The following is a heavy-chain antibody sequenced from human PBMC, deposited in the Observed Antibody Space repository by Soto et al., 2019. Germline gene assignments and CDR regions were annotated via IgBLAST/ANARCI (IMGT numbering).Heavy chain of an antibody. Sequence: QVQLVESGGGVVQPGRSLRLSCAASGFTFSSYAMHWVRQAPGKGLEWVAVISYDGSNKYYADSVKGRFTISRDNSKKTLYLQMNSLRAEDTALYYCGRDLGGVTYYYDSRGYGGGGGMDVWGQGTTVTVSS. V-gene: IGHV3-30-3*01. D-gene: IGHD3-22*01. CDR1: GFTFSSYA. CDR2: ISYDGSNK. J-gene: IGHJ6*02. CDR3: GRDLGGVTYYYDSRGYGGGGGMDV.